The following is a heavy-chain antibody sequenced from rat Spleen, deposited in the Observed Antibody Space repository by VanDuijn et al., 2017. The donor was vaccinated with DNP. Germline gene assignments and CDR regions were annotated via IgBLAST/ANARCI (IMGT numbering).Heavy chain of an antibody. D-gene: IGHD3-4*01. CDR3: ARHVPQLGWFAY. CDR1: GFTFSNYY. CDR2: ISTGGGNT. J-gene: IGHJ4*01. Sequence: EVQLVESGGGPVQPGRSLKLSCAALGFTFSNYYMAWVRQAPTKGLEWVASISTGGGNTYYRDSVKGRFTISRDNAQSTLYLQVNSLRSEDTATYYCARHVPQLGWFAYWGQGASVTVSS. V-gene: IGHV5-25*01.